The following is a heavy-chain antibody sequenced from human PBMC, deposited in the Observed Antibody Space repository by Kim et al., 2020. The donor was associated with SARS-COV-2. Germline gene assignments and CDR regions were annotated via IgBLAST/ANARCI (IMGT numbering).Heavy chain of an antibody. J-gene: IGHJ1*01. D-gene: IGHD1-1*01. Sequence: SETLSLTCTVSGASIGSGTYYWAWLRQPPGKGLEWIGTIYDDGSAYYNPSLKSRATMSIDTSRNQFSLKVSSVTATDTAMYFCAKKQAGTMREPWGPGTL. CDR2: IYDDGSA. V-gene: IGHV4-39*01. CDR1: GASIGSGTYY. CDR3: AKKQAGTMREP.